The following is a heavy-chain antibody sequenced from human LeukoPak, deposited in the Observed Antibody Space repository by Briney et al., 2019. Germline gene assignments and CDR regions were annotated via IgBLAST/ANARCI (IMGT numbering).Heavy chain of an antibody. J-gene: IGHJ4*02. CDR3: AKDNNERYEALDY. V-gene: IGHV3-23*01. Sequence: GGSLRLSCVGSGFTFINYAMSWVRQAPGKGLEWVSRISGSGDITIYADSVKGRFTISRDNFKNTIYLEMNSLRVEDTAVYYCAKDNNERYEALDYWGQGTLVTVSS. D-gene: IGHD5-24*01. CDR2: ISGSGDIT. CDR1: GFTFINYA.